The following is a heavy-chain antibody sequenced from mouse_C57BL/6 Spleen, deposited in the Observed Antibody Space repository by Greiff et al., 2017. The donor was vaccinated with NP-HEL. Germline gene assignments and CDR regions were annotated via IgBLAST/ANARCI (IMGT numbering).Heavy chain of an antibody. CDR1: GFSLTSYG. D-gene: IGHD1-1*01. J-gene: IGHJ4*01. Sequence: VMLVESGPGLVQPSQSLSITCTVSGFSLTSYGVHWVRQSPGKGLEWLGVIWSGGSTDYNAAFISRLSISKDNSKSQVFFKMNSLQADDTAIYYCARKGDYGSSSNYAMDYWGQGTSVTVSS. V-gene: IGHV2-2*01. CDR2: IWSGGST. CDR3: ARKGDYGSSSNYAMDY.